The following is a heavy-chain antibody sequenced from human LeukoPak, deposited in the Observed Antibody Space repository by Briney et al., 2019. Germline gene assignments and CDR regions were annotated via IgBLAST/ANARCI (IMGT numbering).Heavy chain of an antibody. Sequence: GGSLRLSCAASGFTFSSYSMTWVRQAPGKGLEWVSVIYSGGNTYYADSVKGRFTISRDNSKNTLYLQMNSLRAEDTAVYYCAKAAAAGTEWFDPWGQGTLVTVSS. V-gene: IGHV3-53*01. J-gene: IGHJ5*02. CDR3: AKAAAAGTEWFDP. CDR2: IYSGGNT. CDR1: GFTFSSYS. D-gene: IGHD6-13*01.